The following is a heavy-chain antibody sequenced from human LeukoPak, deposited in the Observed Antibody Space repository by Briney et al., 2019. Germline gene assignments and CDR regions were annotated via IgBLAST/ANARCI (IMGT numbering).Heavy chain of an antibody. CDR1: GFTFSSYA. CDR2: ISGSGGST. V-gene: IGHV3-23*01. CDR3: AKDHVAASHDY. J-gene: IGHJ4*02. Sequence: VGSLRLSCAASGFTFSSYAMSWVRLAPGTGLEWVSAISGSGGSTYYADSVKRRFTISRDNSKNTLYLQMNSLRAEDTAVYYCAKDHVAASHDYWGQGTLVTVSS. D-gene: IGHD6-6*01.